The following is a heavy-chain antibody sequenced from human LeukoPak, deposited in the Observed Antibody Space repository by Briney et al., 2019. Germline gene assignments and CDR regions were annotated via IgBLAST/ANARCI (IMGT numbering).Heavy chain of an antibody. CDR3: AIGGDSSTSCYRCFNY. CDR1: GYSFTNNC. Sequence: GESLKISCEASGYSFTNNCIGWVRQMPGKGLEWMGIIYPDDSDTRYSPSFQGQVTISADKSIGTAYLQWSSLKASDTAMYYCAIGGDSSTSCYRCFNYWGQGTLVTVSS. CDR2: IYPDDSDT. V-gene: IGHV5-51*01. J-gene: IGHJ4*02. D-gene: IGHD2-2*01.